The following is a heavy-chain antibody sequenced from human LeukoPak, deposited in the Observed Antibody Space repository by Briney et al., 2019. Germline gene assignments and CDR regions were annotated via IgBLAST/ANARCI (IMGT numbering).Heavy chain of an antibody. D-gene: IGHD3-22*01. Sequence: SETLSLTCTVSGCSLSTYYWSWIRQPPGKGLEWIGYIYYTGSTNYNPSLKSRVTISLDTSKNQVSLKLTSVTAADTSVYYCARRSYYDGFDPWGQGTLVTVSS. J-gene: IGHJ5*02. CDR2: IYYTGST. CDR1: GCSLSTYY. V-gene: IGHV4-59*08. CDR3: ARRSYYDGFDP.